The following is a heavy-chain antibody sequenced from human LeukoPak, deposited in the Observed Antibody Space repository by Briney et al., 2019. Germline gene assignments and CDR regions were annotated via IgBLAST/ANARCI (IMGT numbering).Heavy chain of an antibody. Sequence: PSETLSLTCAVYGGSFSGYYWSWIRQPPGKGLEWIGEINHSGSTNYNPSLKSRVTISVDTSKNQFSLKLSSVTAADTAVYYCARGRKQWLVRTPYHYGMDVWGQGTTVTVSS. CDR3: ARGRKQWLVRTPYHYGMDV. J-gene: IGHJ6*02. CDR2: INHSGST. CDR1: GGSFSGYY. D-gene: IGHD6-19*01. V-gene: IGHV4-34*01.